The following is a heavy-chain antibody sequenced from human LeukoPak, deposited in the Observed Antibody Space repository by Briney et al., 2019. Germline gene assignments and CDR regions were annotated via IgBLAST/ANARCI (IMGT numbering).Heavy chain of an antibody. D-gene: IGHD1-26*01. J-gene: IGHJ4*02. CDR2: IYYSGST. V-gene: IGHV4-39*01. CDR1: GGSISSSSYY. Sequence: SETLSLTCTVSGGSISSSSYYWGWIRQPPGKGLEWIGSIYYSGSTYYNPSLKSRVTISVDTSKNQFSLELSSVTAADTAVYYCARLYSGSYGFDYWGQGTLVTVSS. CDR3: ARLYSGSYGFDY.